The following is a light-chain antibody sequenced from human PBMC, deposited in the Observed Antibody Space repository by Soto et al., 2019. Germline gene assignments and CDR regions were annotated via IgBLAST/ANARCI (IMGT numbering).Light chain of an antibody. J-gene: IGKJ1*01. Sequence: DVQMTQSPSTLSESVGDRVTITCRASQSISSWLAWRQQRRGKAPSLLIYKASSLEDAVQSRFSGDGSGTDFSLTISSLQPDDFSTYYCQQYQSYPWTFGQGTKVDIK. CDR2: KAS. CDR3: QQYQSYPWT. CDR1: QSISSW. V-gene: IGKV1-5*03.